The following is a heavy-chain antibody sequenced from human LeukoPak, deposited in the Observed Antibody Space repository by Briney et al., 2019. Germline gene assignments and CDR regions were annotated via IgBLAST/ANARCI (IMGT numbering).Heavy chain of an antibody. J-gene: IGHJ4*02. V-gene: IGHV3-21*01. Sequence: GSLRLSCAASGFTFSSYSMNWVRQAPGKGLEWVSSISSSSSYIYYADSVKGRFTISRDNAKNSLYLQMNSLRAEDTAVYYCARDLWFGELLMYYFDYWGQGTLVTVSS. D-gene: IGHD3-10*01. CDR2: ISSSSSYI. CDR3: ARDLWFGELLMYYFDY. CDR1: GFTFSSYS.